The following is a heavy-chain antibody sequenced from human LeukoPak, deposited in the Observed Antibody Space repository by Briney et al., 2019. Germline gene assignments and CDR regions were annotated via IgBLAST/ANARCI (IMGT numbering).Heavy chain of an antibody. V-gene: IGHV3-21*04. Sequence: GGSLRLSCAASGFTFSSYSMNWVRQAPGKGLEWVSSISTSSSYIYYADSVKGRFTISRDNAKNSLYLQMNSLRAEDTAVYYCARGPGYYYDSSGYYRFDYWGQGTLVTVSS. CDR2: ISTSSSYI. J-gene: IGHJ4*02. D-gene: IGHD3-22*01. CDR1: GFTFSSYS. CDR3: ARGPGYYYDSSGYYRFDY.